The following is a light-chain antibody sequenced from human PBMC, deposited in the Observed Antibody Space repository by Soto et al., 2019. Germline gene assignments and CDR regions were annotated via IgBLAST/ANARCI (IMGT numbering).Light chain of an antibody. Sequence: QSVLTQTPSASGTPGQRVTISCSGSSSNIGSKYVYWYQQLPGTAPKLLIYKSDQRPSGVPDRFSGSKSGTSASLAISGLRSEDEADYHCATWDDRLSAWVFGGGTKLTVL. J-gene: IGLJ3*02. V-gene: IGLV1-47*01. CDR3: ATWDDRLSAWV. CDR1: SSNIGSKY. CDR2: KSD.